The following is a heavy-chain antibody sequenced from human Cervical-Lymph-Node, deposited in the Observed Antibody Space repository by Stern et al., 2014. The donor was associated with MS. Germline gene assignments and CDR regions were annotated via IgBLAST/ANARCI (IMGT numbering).Heavy chain of an antibody. V-gene: IGHV3-33*01. Sequence: QVQLVQSGGGVVQPGRSLRLSCAASGFTFSSYGMHWVRQAPGKGLEWVAGIWHDGSNKYYADSVKGRFTISRDNSKNTLYLQMNSLRAEDTAVYYCARDRHDLGYCSGGSCYLPDYWGQGTLVTVSS. CDR3: ARDRHDLGYCSGGSCYLPDY. J-gene: IGHJ4*02. CDR2: IWHDGSNK. CDR1: GFTFSSYG. D-gene: IGHD2-15*01.